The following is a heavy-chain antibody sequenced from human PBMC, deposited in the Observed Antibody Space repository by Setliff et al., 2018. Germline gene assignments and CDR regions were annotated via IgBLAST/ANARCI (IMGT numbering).Heavy chain of an antibody. V-gene: IGHV1-69*13. CDR1: GDTFSTYA. D-gene: IGHD3-16*01. CDR3: ARELRSPYWHLDS. Sequence: SVKVSCKASGDTFSTYALSWVRQAPGQGLEWMGGIIPLLETAKYAQNFQGRVTITADESTSTGYMELRSLRSDDTAVYYCARELRSPYWHLDSWGQGTQVTVSS. CDR2: IIPLLETA. J-gene: IGHJ5*01.